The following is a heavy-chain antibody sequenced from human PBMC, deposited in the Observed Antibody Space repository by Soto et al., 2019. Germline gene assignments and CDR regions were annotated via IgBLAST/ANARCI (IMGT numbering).Heavy chain of an antibody. CDR2: INPSGDST. J-gene: IGHJ4*02. CDR3: ARDWALDY. V-gene: IGHV1-46*02. D-gene: IGHD7-27*01. CDR1: GYTFNAYS. Sequence: ASVKVSCKAAGYTFNAYSMHWVRQAPGQGLEWMGMINPSGDSTTYAQNFQGRVTMTRDTSTTTVYMELSGLRSEDTAVYYCARDWALDYWGQGTLVSVSS.